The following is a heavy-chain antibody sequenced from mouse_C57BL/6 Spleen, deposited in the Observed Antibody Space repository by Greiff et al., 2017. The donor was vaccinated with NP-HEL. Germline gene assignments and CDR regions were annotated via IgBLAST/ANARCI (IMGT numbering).Heavy chain of an antibody. CDR1: GYTFTDYE. Sequence: QVQLQQSGAELVRPGASVTLSCKASGYTFTDYEMHWVKQTPVHGLEWIGAIDPETGGTAYNQKFKGKAILTADKSSSTAYMELRSLTSEDSAVYYCTRNDYGVYFDYWGQGTTLTVSS. CDR3: TRNDYGVYFDY. D-gene: IGHD2-4*01. CDR2: IDPETGGT. J-gene: IGHJ2*01. V-gene: IGHV1-15*01.